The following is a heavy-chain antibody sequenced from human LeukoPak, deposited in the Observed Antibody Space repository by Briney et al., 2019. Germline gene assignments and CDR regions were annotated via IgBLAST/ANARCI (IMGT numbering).Heavy chain of an antibody. Sequence: GGSLRLSCAASGFTFSNYGMHWVRQAPGKGLEWVALIWYDGSNKYYADFVKGRFTISRDNSKNTLYLQMNSLRAEDTAVYYCAGSYYNVFDYWGQGTLVTVSS. V-gene: IGHV3-33*01. CDR3: AGSYYNVFDY. D-gene: IGHD3-10*01. J-gene: IGHJ4*02. CDR2: IWYDGSNK. CDR1: GFTFSNYG.